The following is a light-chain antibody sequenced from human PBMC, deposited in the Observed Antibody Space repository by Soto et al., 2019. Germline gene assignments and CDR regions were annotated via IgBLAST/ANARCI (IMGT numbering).Light chain of an antibody. Sequence: DIQMTQSPSSLSASVGDTVTITCQASQDISDSLNWYQQKPGKVPKLLIYDASALHRGVPSRFSGSGSGTDFTFTISNLQPEDIALYYCQQYGGSPITFGLGTRLEIK. CDR3: QQYGGSPIT. V-gene: IGKV1-33*01. CDR2: DAS. J-gene: IGKJ5*01. CDR1: QDISDS.